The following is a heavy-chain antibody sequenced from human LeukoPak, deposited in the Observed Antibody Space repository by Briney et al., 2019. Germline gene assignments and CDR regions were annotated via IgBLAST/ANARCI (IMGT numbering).Heavy chain of an antibody. D-gene: IGHD3-3*01. CDR3: ARIRPYDFLDHDAFDI. V-gene: IGHV1-2*02. CDR2: INPNSGDT. Sequence: ASVKVSCKASGYTFTGYYMHWVRQAPGQGLEWMGWINPNSGDTNYAQKFQGRVTMTRDTSISTAYMELSRLRSDDTAVYYCARIRPYDFLDHDAFDIWGQGTMVTVSS. CDR1: GYTFTGYY. J-gene: IGHJ3*02.